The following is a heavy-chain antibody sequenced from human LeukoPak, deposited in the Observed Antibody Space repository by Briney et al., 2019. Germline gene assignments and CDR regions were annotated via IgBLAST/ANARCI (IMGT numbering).Heavy chain of an antibody. CDR3: AKDGLYQLLLYYYYYMDV. J-gene: IGHJ6*03. Sequence: GGSLRLSCAASGFTFSSYGMHWVRQAPGKGLEWVAFIRYDGSNKYYADSVKGRFTISRDNSKNTLYLQMNSLRAEDTAVYYCAKDGLYQLLLYYYYYMDVWGKGTTVTVSS. CDR2: IRYDGSNK. CDR1: GFTFSSYG. D-gene: IGHD2-2*01. V-gene: IGHV3-30*02.